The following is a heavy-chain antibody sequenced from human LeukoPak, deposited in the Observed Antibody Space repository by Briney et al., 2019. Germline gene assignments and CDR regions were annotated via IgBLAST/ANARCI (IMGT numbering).Heavy chain of an antibody. V-gene: IGHV3-23*01. J-gene: IGHJ6*02. D-gene: IGHD3-10*01. Sequence: PGGSLRLSCAASGFTFSTYAMGWVRQAPGKGLEWVSGISGSGGSTYYADSVKGRFAISRDNSKNTLYLQMNSLRAEDTAVFYCAKEAFITTVRGVNYYYGMDVWGQGTTVAVSS. CDR2: ISGSGGST. CDR3: AKEAFITTVRGVNYYYGMDV. CDR1: GFTFSTYA.